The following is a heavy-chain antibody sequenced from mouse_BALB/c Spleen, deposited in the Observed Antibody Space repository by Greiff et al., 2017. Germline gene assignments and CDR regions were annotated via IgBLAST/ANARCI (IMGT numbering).Heavy chain of an antibody. CDR1: GYAFTNYL. CDR3: ARWDGGAMDY. D-gene: IGHD2-3*01. V-gene: IGHV1-54*01. Sequence: VQLVESGAELVRPGTSVKVSCKASGYAFTNYLIEWVKQRPGQGLEWIGVINPGSGGTNYNEKFKGKATLTADKSSSTAYMQLSSLTSDDSAVYFCARWDGGAMDYWGQGTSVTVSS. CDR2: INPGSGGT. J-gene: IGHJ4*01.